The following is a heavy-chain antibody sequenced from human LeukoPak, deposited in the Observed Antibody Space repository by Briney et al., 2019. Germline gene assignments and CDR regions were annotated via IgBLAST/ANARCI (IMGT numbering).Heavy chain of an antibody. CDR2: INPNSGGT. CDR1: GYTFTGYY. J-gene: IGHJ6*03. Sequence: AALKVSCKASGYTFTGYYMQWVRQAPGQGLEWMGWINPNSGGTNYAQKFQGRVTMTRDTSISTAYMELSRLRSDDTAVYYCARVAASDSCYMDVWGKGTTVTVSS. D-gene: IGHD5-18*01. CDR3: ARVAASDSCYMDV. V-gene: IGHV1-2*02.